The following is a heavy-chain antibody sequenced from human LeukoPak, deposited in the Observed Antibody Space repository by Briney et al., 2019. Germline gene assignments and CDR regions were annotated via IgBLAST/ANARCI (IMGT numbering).Heavy chain of an antibody. CDR3: ARFSMILNDAFDI. V-gene: IGHV3-66*01. CDR1: GFTFSSDY. Sequence: GGSLRLSCAASGFTFSSDYMSWFRQAPGKGLDSVSVIYSGGSRYYADSVKGRFTVSRDNSTITLYFPMNSLRGEDTAVYYCARFSMILNDAFDIWGQGTMVTVSS. CDR2: IYSGGSR. D-gene: IGHD3-22*01. J-gene: IGHJ3*02.